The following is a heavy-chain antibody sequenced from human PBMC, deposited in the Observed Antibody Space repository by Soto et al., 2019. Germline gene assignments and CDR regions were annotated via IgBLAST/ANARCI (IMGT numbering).Heavy chain of an antibody. CDR2: IIPFLDIA. CDR1: GGTFSSYT. D-gene: IGHD3-9*01. Sequence: QVQLVQSGAEVKKPGASVKVSCKASGGTFSSYTISWVRQAPGHGLEWMGRIIPFLDIANYARKFQDRVTITADNSTSTAYMELSGLRAADTAVYYCARGRDYDVLTGYKPDYFYGMDVWGQGTTVTVSS. CDR3: ARGRDYDVLTGYKPDYFYGMDV. J-gene: IGHJ6*02. V-gene: IGHV1-69*02.